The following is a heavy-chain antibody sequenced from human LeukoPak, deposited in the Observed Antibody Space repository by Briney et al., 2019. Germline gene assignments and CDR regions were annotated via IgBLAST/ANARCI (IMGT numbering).Heavy chain of an antibody. V-gene: IGHV4-4*07. J-gene: IGHJ5*02. CDR1: GGSISSYY. Sequence: PSETLSLTCTVSGGSISSYYWSWIRQPAGEGLEWIGRIYTSGSTNYNPSLKGRVTMSVDTSKHQFSLKLSSVTAADTAVYYCARDLDIAAAGTDWFDPWGQGTLVTVSS. CDR3: ARDLDIAAAGTDWFDP. CDR2: IYTSGST. D-gene: IGHD6-13*01.